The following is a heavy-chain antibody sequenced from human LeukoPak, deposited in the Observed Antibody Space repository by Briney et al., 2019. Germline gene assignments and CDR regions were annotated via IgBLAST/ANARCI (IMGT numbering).Heavy chain of an antibody. J-gene: IGHJ3*02. D-gene: IGHD6-13*01. Sequence: GRSLRLSCAASGFTFSSYGMHWVRQAPGKGLEWVAVISYDGSNKYYADSVKGRFTISRDNNKNTLYLQMNSLRAEDTAVYYCAKDYRAGYSSSWYEWELLGDAFDIWGQGTMVTVSS. V-gene: IGHV3-30*18. CDR2: ISYDGSNK. CDR3: AKDYRAGYSSSWYEWELLGDAFDI. CDR1: GFTFSSYG.